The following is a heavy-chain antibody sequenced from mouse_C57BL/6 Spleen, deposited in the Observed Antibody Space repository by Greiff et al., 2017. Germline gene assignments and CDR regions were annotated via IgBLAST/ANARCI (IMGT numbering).Heavy chain of an antibody. D-gene: IGHD1-1*01. V-gene: IGHV1-47*01. CDR1: GYTFTTYP. CDR3: ARGATVVSPWYFDV. CDR2: FHPYNDDT. J-gene: IGHJ1*03. Sequence: VQGVESGAELVKPGASVKMSCKASGYTFTTYPIEWMKQNHGKSLEWIGNFHPYNDDTKYNEKFKGKATLTVEKSSSTVYLELSRLTSDDSAVYYCARGATVVSPWYFDVWGTGTTVTVSS.